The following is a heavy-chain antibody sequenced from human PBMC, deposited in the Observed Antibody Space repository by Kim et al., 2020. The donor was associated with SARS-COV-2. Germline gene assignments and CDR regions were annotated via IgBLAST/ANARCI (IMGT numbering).Heavy chain of an antibody. J-gene: IGHJ4*02. CDR3: ARVGDERYSSGWYVGY. Sequence: SETLSLTCAVSGGSISSSNWWSWVRQPPGKGLEWIGEIYHSGSTNYNPSLKSRVTISVDKSKNQFSLKLSSVTAADTAVYYCARVGDERYSSGWYVGYWGQGTLVTVSS. CDR2: IYHSGST. D-gene: IGHD6-19*01. V-gene: IGHV4-4*02. CDR1: GGSISSSNW.